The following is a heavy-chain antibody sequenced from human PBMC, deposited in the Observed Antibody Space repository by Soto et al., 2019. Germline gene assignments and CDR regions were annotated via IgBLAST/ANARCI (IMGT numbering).Heavy chain of an antibody. V-gene: IGHV1-3*01. D-gene: IGHD3-10*01. CDR3: ARQRPPLPLYYYGSGSQYNWFDP. J-gene: IGHJ5*02. CDR1: GYTFTSYA. CDR2: INAGNGNT. Sequence: QVQLVQSGAEVKKPGASVKVSCKASGYTFTSYAMHWVRQAPGQRLEWMGWINAGNGNTKYSQKFQGRVTITRDTSASTAYRELSSLRSEDRAVYYCARQRPPLPLYYYGSGSQYNWFDPWGQGTLVTVSS.